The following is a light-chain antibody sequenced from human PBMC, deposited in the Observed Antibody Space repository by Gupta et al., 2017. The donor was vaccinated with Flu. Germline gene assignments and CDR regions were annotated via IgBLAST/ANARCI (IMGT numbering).Light chain of an antibody. Sequence: DIVMTQSPLSLPVAPGEPASISCMSSQSLVHSNGYNYLDWYLQKPGQSPQLLIYLGSDRASGVPDRFSGSGSGTDFTLRISRVEAEDVGIYYCRQALQTPYTFGQGTKLEIK. CDR2: LGS. J-gene: IGKJ2*01. CDR1: QSLVHSNGYNY. V-gene: IGKV2-28*01. CDR3: RQALQTPYT.